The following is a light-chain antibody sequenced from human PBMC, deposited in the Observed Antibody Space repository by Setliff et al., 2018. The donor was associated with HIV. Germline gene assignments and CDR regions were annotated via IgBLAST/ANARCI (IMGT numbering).Light chain of an antibody. CDR1: SSDIGGYNY. CDR2: DVS. J-gene: IGLJ1*01. Sequence: QSALAQPASVSGSPGQSITISCTGTSSDIGGYNYVSWYQQHPGKAPKLMIYDVSKRSSGVSNRFSGSKSGNTASLTISGLQAEDEADYYCSPYTSSSTYVFGTGTKVTVL. CDR3: SPYTSSSTYV. V-gene: IGLV2-14*01.